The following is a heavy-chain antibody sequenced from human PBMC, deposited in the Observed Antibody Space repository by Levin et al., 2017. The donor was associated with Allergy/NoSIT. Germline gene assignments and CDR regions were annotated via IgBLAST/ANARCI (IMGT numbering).Heavy chain of an antibody. CDR2: INYRGGT. D-gene: IGHD5/OR15-5a*01. CDR1: GGSVSSGTYY. Sequence: GSLRLSCSVSGGSVSSGTYYWSWIRRPPGKGLEWIGYINYRGGTKYNPSLESRVTISVDTSKNEFSLKVTSVTAADTAVYYCARNRIIVSGGNDYYYGMDGWGQGTTVTVSS. V-gene: IGHV4-61*01. J-gene: IGHJ6*02. CDR3: ARNRIIVSGGNDYYYGMDG.